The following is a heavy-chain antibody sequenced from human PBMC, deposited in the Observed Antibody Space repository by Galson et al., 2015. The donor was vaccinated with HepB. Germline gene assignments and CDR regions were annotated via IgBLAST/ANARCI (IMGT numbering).Heavy chain of an antibody. V-gene: IGHV5-10-1*01. J-gene: IGHJ5*01. CDR1: GYKFSDYS. Sequence: QSGAEVTKPGESLRISCEASGYKFSDYSITWVRQMSDKGLEWMGRIDPSNSYSNYSPSFQGHVTMSVDKSINTAYLQWSSLKASDTATYYCARQGSGWYSGGNWFDSWGQGTQVTVSS. CDR3: ARQGSGWYSGGNWFDS. CDR2: IDPSNSYS. D-gene: IGHD6-19*01.